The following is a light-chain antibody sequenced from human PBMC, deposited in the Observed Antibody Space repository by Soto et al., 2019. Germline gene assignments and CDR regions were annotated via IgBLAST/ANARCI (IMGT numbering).Light chain of an antibody. J-gene: IGKJ1*01. CDR3: QQYDKWPRT. Sequence: IVLPHSPATLSLSPGARATLSWRASQSVSRKLAWYQQTRGQAPRLLIYGASTRATGVPARFSGSGSGTEFTLTISNLQSEDFAVYHRQQYDKWPRTFGQGTKVDIK. CDR1: QSVSRK. V-gene: IGKV3-15*01. CDR2: GAS.